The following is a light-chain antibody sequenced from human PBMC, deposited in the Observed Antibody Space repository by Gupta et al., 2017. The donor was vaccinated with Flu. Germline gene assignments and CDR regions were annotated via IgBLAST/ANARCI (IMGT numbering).Light chain of an antibody. CDR1: QSVSTY. J-gene: IGKJ1*01. CDR2: TVS. CDR3: QQSYSTPRT. Sequence: DIQVTQSPSSLSASVGDRVTITCRTTQSVSTYLNWYQQKPGKVPKVLIYTVSTLQSGVPSRFSGSGSGTEFTLTISRLQPEDFATYYCQQSYSTPRTFGQGTKVDFK. V-gene: IGKV1-39*01.